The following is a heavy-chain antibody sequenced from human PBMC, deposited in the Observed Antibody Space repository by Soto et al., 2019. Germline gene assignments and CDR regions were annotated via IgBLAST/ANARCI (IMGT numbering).Heavy chain of an antibody. CDR2: IWYDGSNK. V-gene: IGHV3-33*01. CDR1: GFTFSSYG. J-gene: IGHJ4*02. CDR3: ARVPIFWLVIFDATFVY. D-gene: IGHD3-9*01. Sequence: GGSLRLSCAASGFTFSSYGMHWVRQAPGKGLEWVAVIWYDGSNKYYADSVKGRFTISRDNSKNTLYLQMNSLRAEDTAVYYCARVPIFWLVIFDATFVYWGQGTLVTVSS.